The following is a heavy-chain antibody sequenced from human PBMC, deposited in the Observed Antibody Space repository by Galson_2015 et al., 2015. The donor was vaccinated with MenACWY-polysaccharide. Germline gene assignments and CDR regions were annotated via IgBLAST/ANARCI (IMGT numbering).Heavy chain of an antibody. CDR2: INPSGGTT. CDR3: ARGSSDSSRIF. J-gene: IGHJ4*02. CDR1: GYTFTNYY. D-gene: IGHD6-13*01. Sequence: SVKVSCKASGYTFTNYYMHWVRQAPGQGLEWMGIINPSGGTTSYAQEFRGRVTMTRDTSTRTVYMELSSLRSEDTAMYFCARGSSDSSRIFWGQGTLVTVSS. V-gene: IGHV1-46*01.